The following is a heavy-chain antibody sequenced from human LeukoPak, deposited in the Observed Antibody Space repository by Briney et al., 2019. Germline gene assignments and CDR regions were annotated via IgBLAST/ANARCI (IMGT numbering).Heavy chain of an antibody. J-gene: IGHJ4*02. Sequence: PSETLSLTCTVSGGSISRYYWSWIRQPPGKGLEWIGYIYYSGSTNYNPSLKSRVTISVDTSKNQFSLKLSSVTAADTAVYYCAKVGDGYNQRFYFDYWGQGSLVTVSS. CDR1: GGSISRYY. V-gene: IGHV4-59*01. CDR2: IYYSGST. D-gene: IGHD5-24*01. CDR3: AKVGDGYNQRFYFDY.